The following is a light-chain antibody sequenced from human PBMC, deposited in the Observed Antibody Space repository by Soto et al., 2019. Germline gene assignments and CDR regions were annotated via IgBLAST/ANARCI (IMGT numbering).Light chain of an antibody. V-gene: IGLV2-14*01. J-gene: IGLJ2*01. CDR1: SSDIGSYNY. Sequence: QSVLTQPASVSGSPGQSIAISRTGTSSDIGSYNYVSWYQQHPGKAPKLIIHEVSNRPSGISDHFSGSKSGNTASLTISGLQSDDEADYYCISYSGSNNLEFGGGTKVTVL. CDR3: ISYSGSNNLE. CDR2: EVS.